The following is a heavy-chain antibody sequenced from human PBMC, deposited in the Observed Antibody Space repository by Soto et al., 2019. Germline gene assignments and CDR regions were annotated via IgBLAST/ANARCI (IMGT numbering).Heavy chain of an antibody. J-gene: IGHJ4*02. CDR2: ITGSGDST. Sequence: GGSLRLSCAASGFTFSTDPMSWVRQAPGKGLEWVSSITGSGDSTFYADSVQGRFTISRDNSKKTLSLQMNSLRAEDTAVYYCAKCGWYPGGYWGQGTLVTVSS. CDR1: GFTFSTDP. CDR3: AKCGWYPGGY. D-gene: IGHD6-19*01. V-gene: IGHV3-23*01.